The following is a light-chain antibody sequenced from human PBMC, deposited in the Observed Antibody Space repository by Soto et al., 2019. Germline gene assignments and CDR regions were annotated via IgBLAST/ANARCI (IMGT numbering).Light chain of an antibody. CDR1: QSLVYSDGNTF. V-gene: IGKV2-30*01. Sequence: DVVMTQSPLSLPVTLGQPASISCRSSQSLVYSDGNTFLSWFQQRPGQSPRRLIYKVSNRDSGVPDRFGGSGSGADFTLKISRVEAEDVGVYYCMQHAYWPYTFGQGTKLEI. CDR2: KVS. J-gene: IGKJ2*01. CDR3: MQHAYWPYT.